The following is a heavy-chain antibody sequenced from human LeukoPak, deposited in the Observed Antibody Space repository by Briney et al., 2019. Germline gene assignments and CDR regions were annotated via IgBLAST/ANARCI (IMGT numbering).Heavy chain of an antibody. CDR2: ISAYNGNT. CDR3: ARDLTMIVVAYPGY. V-gene: IGHV1-18*01. J-gene: IGHJ4*02. Sequence: GASVKVSCKASGYTFTSYGISWVRQAPGQGLEWMGWISAYNGNTNYAQKLQGRVTMTTDTSTSTAYMELRSLRSDDTAVYYCARDLTMIVVAYPGYWGQGTLVTVSS. CDR1: GYTFTSYG. D-gene: IGHD3-22*01.